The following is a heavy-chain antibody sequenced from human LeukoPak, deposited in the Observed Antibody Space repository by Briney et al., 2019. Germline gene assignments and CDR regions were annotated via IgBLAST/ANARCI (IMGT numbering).Heavy chain of an antibody. CDR1: GLTFSSYT. CDR2: ISSSSDYI. J-gene: IGHJ4*02. V-gene: IGHV3-21*01. D-gene: IGHD2-15*01. Sequence: GGSLRLSCAASGLTFSSYTMNWVRQAPGKGLEWVSSISSSSDYIYYADSVKGRFTISRDNAKNSLFPQMNSLRAEDTAVYYCARALNFCSGGSCHSHNLDYWGQGTLVTVSS. CDR3: ARALNFCSGGSCHSHNLDY.